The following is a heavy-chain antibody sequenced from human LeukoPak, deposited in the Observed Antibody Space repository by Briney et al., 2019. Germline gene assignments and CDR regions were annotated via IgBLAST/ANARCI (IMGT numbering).Heavy chain of an antibody. CDR3: ATGRTKWDLLNY. Sequence: ASVKVSCKVSGYTLTELSMHWVRQAPGKGLEWMGGFDPEDGETIYAQKFQGRVTMTEDTSTDTAYMELSSLRSEDTAVYYCATGRTKWDLLNYWGQGTLVTVSS. CDR2: FDPEDGET. D-gene: IGHD1-26*01. V-gene: IGHV1-24*01. J-gene: IGHJ4*02. CDR1: GYTLTELS.